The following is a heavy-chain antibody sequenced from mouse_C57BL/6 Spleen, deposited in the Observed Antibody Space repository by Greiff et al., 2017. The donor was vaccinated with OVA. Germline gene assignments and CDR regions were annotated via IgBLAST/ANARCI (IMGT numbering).Heavy chain of an antibody. CDR3: TRGYYSDY. CDR2: IDPETGGT. J-gene: IGHJ2*01. CDR1: GYTFTDYE. V-gene: IGHV1-15*01. Sequence: QVQLQQSGAELVRPGASVTPSCKASGYTFTDYEMHWAKQTPVHGLEWIGAIDPETGGTAYNQKFKGKAILTADKSSSTAYMELRSLTAEDSAVYYCTRGYYSDYWGQGTTLTVSS.